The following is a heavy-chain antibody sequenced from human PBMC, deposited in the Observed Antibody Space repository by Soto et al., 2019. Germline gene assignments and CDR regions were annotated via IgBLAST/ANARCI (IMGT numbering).Heavy chain of an antibody. Sequence: GASVKVSYKASGYTFTALYMDWVRQAPGQGLEWMGWVNPNTGVTKYAQKFQGRVTMTRDTSINTAYMELSGLTSDDTAVYYCTTLRLDPWGQGTLVTVSS. D-gene: IGHD3-9*01. CDR3: TTLRLDP. J-gene: IGHJ5*02. CDR2: VNPNTGVT. V-gene: IGHV1-2*02. CDR1: GYTFTALY.